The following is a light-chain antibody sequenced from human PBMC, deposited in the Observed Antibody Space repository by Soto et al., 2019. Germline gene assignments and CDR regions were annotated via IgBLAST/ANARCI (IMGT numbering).Light chain of an antibody. CDR3: LLSYDGGRV. Sequence: QAVVTQEPSLTVSPGGTVTLTCGSSTGAVTSGHYPYWFQQKPGRAPRTLVYDTNIKHSWTPARFSGSLLGGKAALTLSGAQPDDEADYYCLLSYDGGRVFGGGTKLTVL. V-gene: IGLV7-46*01. CDR2: DTN. CDR1: TGAVTSGHY. J-gene: IGLJ3*02.